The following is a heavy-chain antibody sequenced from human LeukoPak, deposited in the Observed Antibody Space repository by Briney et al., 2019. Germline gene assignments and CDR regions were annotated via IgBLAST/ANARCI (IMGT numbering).Heavy chain of an antibody. J-gene: IGHJ4*02. CDR3: AKDAAGPEY. D-gene: IGHD6-13*01. Sequence: GGSLRLSCAPPRHTFSDFTKTWGSQAPGKGLRWVSGSSAGGGSTHYADSVKGRFIISRDNSRNTLYLQMNSLRAEDTAVYYCAKDAAGPEYWGQGTLVTVSS. CDR2: SSAGGGST. CDR1: RHTFSDFT. V-gene: IGHV3-23*01.